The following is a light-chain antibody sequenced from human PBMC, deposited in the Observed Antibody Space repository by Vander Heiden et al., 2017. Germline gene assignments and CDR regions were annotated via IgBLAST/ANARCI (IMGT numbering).Light chain of an antibody. Sequence: EIVLTQPPATLSLSPGERATLPCRASQSVSSYLAWYQQKPGQAPRLLIYDASNRATGIPARFSGSGSGTDFTLTISSLEPEDFAVYYCQQRSNWPPRVTFGGGTKVEIK. CDR3: QQRSNWPPRVT. CDR2: DAS. J-gene: IGKJ4*01. V-gene: IGKV3-11*01. CDR1: QSVSSY.